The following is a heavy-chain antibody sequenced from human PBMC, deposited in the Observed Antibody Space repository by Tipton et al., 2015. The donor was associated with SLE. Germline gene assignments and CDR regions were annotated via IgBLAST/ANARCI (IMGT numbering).Heavy chain of an antibody. D-gene: IGHD3-9*01. CDR2: IYTSGST. CDR1: GGSISSYY. CDR3: ARGGLLRYFARAPYYYYGMDV. V-gene: IGHV4-4*07. J-gene: IGHJ6*02. Sequence: PGLVKPSETLSLTCTVSGGSISSYYWSWIRQPAGKGLEWIGRIYTSGSTNYNPSLKSRVTMSVDTSKNQFSLKLSSVTAADTAVYYCARGGLLRYFARAPYYYYGMDVWGQGTTVTVSS.